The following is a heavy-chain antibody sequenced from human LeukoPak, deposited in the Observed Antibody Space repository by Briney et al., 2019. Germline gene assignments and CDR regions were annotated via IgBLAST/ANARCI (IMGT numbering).Heavy chain of an antibody. Sequence: ASVKVSCKASGYTFTSYAMHWVRQAPGQRLEWMGWINAGNGNTKYSQKFQGRVTITRDTSASTAYMELSSLRSEDTAVYYCARVYPYCSSTSCYEAFDYWGQGTLVTVSP. J-gene: IGHJ4*02. D-gene: IGHD2-2*01. CDR3: ARVYPYCSSTSCYEAFDY. V-gene: IGHV1-3*01. CDR1: GYTFTSYA. CDR2: INAGNGNT.